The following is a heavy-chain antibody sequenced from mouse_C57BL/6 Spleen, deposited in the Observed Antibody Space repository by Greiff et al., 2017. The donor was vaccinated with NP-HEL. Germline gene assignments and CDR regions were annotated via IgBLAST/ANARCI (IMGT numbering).Heavy chain of an antibody. Sequence: VQLQQSGPELVKPGASVKISCKASGYAFSSSWMNWVKQRPGKGLEWIGRIYPGDGDTNYNGKFKGKATLTADKSSSTAYMQLSSLPSEDSAVYFCATYYSYAMDYWGQGTSVTVSS. J-gene: IGHJ4*01. D-gene: IGHD1-1*01. CDR3: ATYYSYAMDY. CDR1: GYAFSSSW. V-gene: IGHV1-82*01. CDR2: IYPGDGDT.